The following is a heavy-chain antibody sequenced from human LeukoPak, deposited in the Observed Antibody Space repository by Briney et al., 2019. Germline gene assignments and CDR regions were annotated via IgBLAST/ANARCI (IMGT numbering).Heavy chain of an antibody. CDR3: AKILGYYDSSGYNFDY. Sequence: GGSLRLSCAASGLTVNNNYMNWVRQAPGKGLEWVSALYIGGNTYYADSVRGRFTISRDNSKNTLYLQMNSLRAEDTAVYYCAKILGYYDSSGYNFDYWGQGTLVTVSS. D-gene: IGHD3-22*01. J-gene: IGHJ4*02. CDR1: GLTVNNNY. V-gene: IGHV3-53*01. CDR2: LYIGGNT.